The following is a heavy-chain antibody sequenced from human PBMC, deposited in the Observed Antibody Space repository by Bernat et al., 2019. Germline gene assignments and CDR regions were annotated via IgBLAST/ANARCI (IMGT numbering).Heavy chain of an antibody. J-gene: IGHJ5*02. CDR1: GFTFRTYT. V-gene: IGHV3-21*06. CDR3: AFVTGKYWNH. Sequence: EVQLVESGGGLVKPGGSLRLSCAASGFTFRTYTMNWVRQAPGKGLEWVSSITSNGNIFYADSLTGRNIISRNNAKNLLYQQMSSLRTEDTAVYYCAFVTGKYWNHWGQGPLVT. D-gene: IGHD2/OR15-2a*01. CDR2: ITSNGNI.